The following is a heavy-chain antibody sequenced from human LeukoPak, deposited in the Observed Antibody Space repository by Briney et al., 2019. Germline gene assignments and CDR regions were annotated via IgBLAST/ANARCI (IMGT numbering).Heavy chain of an antibody. Sequence: SETLSLTCTVSGGSISSSSYYWGWIRQPPGKGLEWIGSIYYSGSTYYNPSLKSRVTISVDTSKNHFSLKLSSVTAADTAVYYCARDTIAAAGRNFDYWGQGTLVTVSS. V-gene: IGHV4-39*02. CDR3: ARDTIAAAGRNFDY. CDR2: IYYSGST. J-gene: IGHJ4*02. CDR1: GGSISSSSYY. D-gene: IGHD6-13*01.